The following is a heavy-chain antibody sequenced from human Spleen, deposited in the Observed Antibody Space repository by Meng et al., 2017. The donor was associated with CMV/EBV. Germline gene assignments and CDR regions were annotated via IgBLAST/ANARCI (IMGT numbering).Heavy chain of an antibody. CDR2: IYHSGST. J-gene: IGHJ3*02. CDR3: ARWYPRAGAFDI. V-gene: IGHV4-38-2*02. D-gene: IGHD6-13*01. Sequence: GSLRLSCTVSGYSISSGYYWGWIRQPPGKGLEWIGSIYHSGSTHYNPSLKSRVTISADTSKSQFSLKLRSVTAADTAVYYCARWYPRAGAFDIWGQGTMVTVSS. CDR1: GYSISSGYY.